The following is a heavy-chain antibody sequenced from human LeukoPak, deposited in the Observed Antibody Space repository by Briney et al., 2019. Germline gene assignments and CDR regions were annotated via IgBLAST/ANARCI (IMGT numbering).Heavy chain of an antibody. D-gene: IGHD3-10*01. CDR2: ISVSGSTI. V-gene: IGHV3-48*04. CDR3: ARSGPLFDY. J-gene: IGHJ4*02. CDR1: GFTFSTYT. Sequence: GGSLRLSCAASGFTFSTYTMTWVRQAPGKGLEWVSSISVSGSTIYYADSVKGRFTISRDNAKNSLYLQMNSLRAEDTAVYYCARSGPLFDYWGQGTLVTVSS.